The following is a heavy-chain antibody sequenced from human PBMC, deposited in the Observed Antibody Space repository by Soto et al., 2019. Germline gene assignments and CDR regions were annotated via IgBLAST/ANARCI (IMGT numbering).Heavy chain of an antibody. J-gene: IGHJ4*02. Sequence: GGSLRLSCAASGFTFSSYGMHWVRQAPGKGLEWVAVISYDGNDKYHADSVKGRFTIFRDNSKNTLYLQMNSLRAEDTAVYYCAKDKDIAAAAYYFDYWGQGTLVTVSS. CDR1: GFTFSSYG. V-gene: IGHV3-30*18. CDR2: ISYDGNDK. CDR3: AKDKDIAAAAYYFDY. D-gene: IGHD6-13*01.